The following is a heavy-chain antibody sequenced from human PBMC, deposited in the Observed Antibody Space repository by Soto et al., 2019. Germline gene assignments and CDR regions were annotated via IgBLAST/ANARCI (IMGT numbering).Heavy chain of an antibody. D-gene: IGHD2-15*01. Sequence: LRLSCAASGFTFSSYWMHWVRQAPGKGLVWVSRINSDGSSTSYAGSVKGRFTISRDNAKNTLYLQMNSLRAEDTAVYYCVRTSLVVAAATREDYWGQGALVTVSS. V-gene: IGHV3-74*01. CDR2: INSDGSST. J-gene: IGHJ4*02. CDR3: VRTSLVVAAATREDY. CDR1: GFTFSSYW.